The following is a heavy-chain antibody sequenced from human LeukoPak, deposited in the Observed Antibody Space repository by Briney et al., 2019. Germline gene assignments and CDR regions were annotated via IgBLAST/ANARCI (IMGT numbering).Heavy chain of an antibody. D-gene: IGHD3-3*01. J-gene: IGHJ3*02. CDR2: INPSGGST. CDR1: GYTFTNFA. V-gene: IGHV1-46*01. CDR3: ARDNRLRYDFWSGSAAFDI. Sequence: GASVKVSCKASGYTFTNFAISWVRQAPGQGLEWMGIINPSGGSTSYAQKFQGRVTMTRDTSTSTVYMELSSLRSEDTAVYYCARDNRLRYDFWSGSAAFDIWGQGTMVTVSS.